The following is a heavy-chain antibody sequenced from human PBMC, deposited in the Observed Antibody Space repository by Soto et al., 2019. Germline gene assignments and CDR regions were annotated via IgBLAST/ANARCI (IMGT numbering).Heavy chain of an antibody. J-gene: IGHJ4*02. CDR1: GGSFKSGSHS. Sequence: SETLSLTCTVSGGSFKSGSHSWSWIRQPPGKGLEWIGYVYHTGRTSYNPSLKSRVSISMDTSKNQFSLNLDSVTAADTAVYFCARDFAYFDSWGQGTLITVSS. CDR2: VYHTGRT. D-gene: IGHD3-3*01. V-gene: IGHV4-61*01. CDR3: ARDFAYFDS.